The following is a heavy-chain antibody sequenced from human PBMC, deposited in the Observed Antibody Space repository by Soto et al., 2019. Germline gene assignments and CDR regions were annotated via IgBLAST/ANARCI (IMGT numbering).Heavy chain of an antibody. D-gene: IGHD3-10*01. CDR3: ARELLYTPGKRRGLLDY. J-gene: IGHJ4*02. CDR1: GGSVSSGSYY. Sequence: SETLSLTCTVSGGSVSSGSYYWSWIRQPPGKGLEWIGYIYYSGSTNYNPSLKSRVTISVDTSKNQFSLKLSSVTAADTAVYYCARELLYTPGKRRGLLDYWGQGTLVTVSS. V-gene: IGHV4-61*01. CDR2: IYYSGST.